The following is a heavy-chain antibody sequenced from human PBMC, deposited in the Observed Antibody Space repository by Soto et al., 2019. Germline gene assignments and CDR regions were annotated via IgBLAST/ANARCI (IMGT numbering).Heavy chain of an antibody. CDR3: ARVRCHNGLCNTGDYGMDV. CDR2: IIPISGTT. D-gene: IGHD2-8*01. V-gene: IGHV1-69*13. Sequence: SVKVSCKASGDVFRSYGINWVRQAPGQGLEWMGGIIPISGTTNYAQKFQGRVAITADESTDTVYMELRRLRSEDTAVYLCARVRCHNGLCNTGDYGMDVWGQGTRVTVSS. CDR1: GDVFRSYG. J-gene: IGHJ6*02.